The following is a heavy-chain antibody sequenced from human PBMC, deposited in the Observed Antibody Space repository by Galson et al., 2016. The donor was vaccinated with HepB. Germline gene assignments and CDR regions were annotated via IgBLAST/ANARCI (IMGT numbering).Heavy chain of an antibody. J-gene: IGHJ4*02. V-gene: IGHV3-33*01. CDR3: ARDSAGSSSWCDY. Sequence: SLRLSCAASGFTFSNHGMHWVRQAPGKGLEWVAVIWYDGSNKYYVDSVKGRFTISRDNSESAVYLHMNSLTAEDTAVYYCARDSAGSSSWCDYWGQGILVIVSA. CDR1: GFTFSNHG. D-gene: IGHD2-8*02. CDR2: IWYDGSNK.